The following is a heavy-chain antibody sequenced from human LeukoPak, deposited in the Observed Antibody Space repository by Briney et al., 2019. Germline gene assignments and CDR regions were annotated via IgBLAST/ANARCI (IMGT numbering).Heavy chain of an antibody. CDR1: GYSFSSYG. Sequence: ASVKVSCKASGYSFSSYGISWVRQAPGRGLEWMGWISAYNGNTNYAQRLQGRVTMTTDTSTSTVYMELRSLTSDDTAVYYCARVPSGGPFDYWGQGTLVTVSS. D-gene: IGHD2-15*01. CDR2: ISAYNGNT. CDR3: ARVPSGGPFDY. V-gene: IGHV1-18*01. J-gene: IGHJ4*02.